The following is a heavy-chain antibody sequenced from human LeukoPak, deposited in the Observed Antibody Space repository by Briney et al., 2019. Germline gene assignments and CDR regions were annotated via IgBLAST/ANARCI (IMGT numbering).Heavy chain of an antibody. CDR1: GFTFSSNG. CDR2: IRYDGSNK. Sequence: GGSLRLSCAASGFTFSSNGMHWVRQAPGKGLEWVAFIRYDGSNKYYADSVKGRFTISRDNSKNTLYLQMNSLRAEDTAVYYCAKARYSPFYFDYWGQGTLVTVSS. D-gene: IGHD5-18*01. CDR3: AKARYSPFYFDY. J-gene: IGHJ4*02. V-gene: IGHV3-30*02.